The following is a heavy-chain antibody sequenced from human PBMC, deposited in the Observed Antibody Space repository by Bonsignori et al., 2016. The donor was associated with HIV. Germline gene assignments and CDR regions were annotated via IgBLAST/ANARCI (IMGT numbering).Heavy chain of an antibody. CDR2: MYYSGST. D-gene: IGHD3-10*01. Sequence: QLQLQESGPGLVKPSETLSLKCTVSGGSISSHYWSWIRQPPGRGLEWIGYMYYSGSTNYNPSLKSRVSISVDTSENQSPSKLTSVTAADTAVYYCARDQELMRLKGRLLYIWGRRDEWSPSLQ. J-gene: IGHJ3*02. CDR1: GGSISSHY. CDR3: ARDQELMRLKGRLLYI. V-gene: IGHV4-59*11.